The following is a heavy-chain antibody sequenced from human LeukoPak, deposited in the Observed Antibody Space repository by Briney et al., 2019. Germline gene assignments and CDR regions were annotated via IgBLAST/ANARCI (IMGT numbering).Heavy chain of an antibody. V-gene: IGHV5-51*01. D-gene: IGHD4-17*01. CDR3: ARQRGYGDSTPHY. Sequence: GESLKISCKGSGYSFTSYCISWVRQMPGKGLEWMGISYPGDSDTRYSPSFQGQVTISVDKYISTAYLQWSSLKASDTAMYYCARQRGYGDSTPHYWGQGTLVSVSS. J-gene: IGHJ4*02. CDR2: SYPGDSDT. CDR1: GYSFTSYC.